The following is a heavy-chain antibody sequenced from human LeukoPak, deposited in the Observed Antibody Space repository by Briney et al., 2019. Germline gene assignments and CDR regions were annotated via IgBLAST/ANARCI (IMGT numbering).Heavy chain of an antibody. Sequence: SQTLSLTCTVSGGSISSGSYYWSWIRQPAGKGLEWIGRIYTSGSTNYNPSLKSRVTISVDTSKNQFSLKLSSVTAADTAVYYCAIGPIVLMVYAIPADWFDPWGQGTLVTVSS. CDR3: AIGPIVLMVYAIPADWFDP. CDR1: GGSISSGSYY. J-gene: IGHJ5*02. CDR2: IYTSGST. V-gene: IGHV4-61*02. D-gene: IGHD2-8*01.